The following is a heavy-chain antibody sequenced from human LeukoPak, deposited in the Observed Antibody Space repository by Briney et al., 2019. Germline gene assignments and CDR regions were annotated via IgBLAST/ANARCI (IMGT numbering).Heavy chain of an antibody. J-gene: IGHJ4*02. CDR1: GFTFSSYG. CDR2: IWYDGSNK. Sequence: GRSLRLSCAASGFTFSSYGMHWVRQAPGKGLEWVAVIWYDGSNKYYADSVKGRFTISRDNSKNTLYLQMNSLRAEDTAVYYCARGRTPYDYGDYFDYWGQGTLVTVSS. CDR3: ARGRTPYDYGDYFDY. V-gene: IGHV3-33*01. D-gene: IGHD4-17*01.